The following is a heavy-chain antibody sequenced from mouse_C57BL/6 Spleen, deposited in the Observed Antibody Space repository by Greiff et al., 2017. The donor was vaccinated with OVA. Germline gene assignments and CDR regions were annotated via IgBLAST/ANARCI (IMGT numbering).Heavy chain of an antibody. Sequence: EVQLQQSGAELVRPGASVKLSCTASGFNIKDDYMHWVKQRPEQGLEWIGWIDPENGDTEYASKFQGKATITADTSSNTAFLQLSSLTSEDTAVYYCTLYDYDVFAYWGQGTLVTVSA. CDR2: IDPENGDT. V-gene: IGHV14-4*01. CDR3: TLYDYDVFAY. CDR1: GFNIKDDY. D-gene: IGHD2-4*01. J-gene: IGHJ3*01.